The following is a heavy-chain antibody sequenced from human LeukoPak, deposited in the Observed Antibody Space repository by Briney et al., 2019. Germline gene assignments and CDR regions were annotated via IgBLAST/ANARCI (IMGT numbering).Heavy chain of an antibody. CDR3: AREGVAGALDD. CDR1: GITFNYYW. CDR2: INSDGSTT. V-gene: IGHV3-74*01. D-gene: IGHD6-19*01. J-gene: IGHJ4*02. Sequence: PGGSLRLSCAASGITFNYYWIHWVRQAPGEGLVWVSRINSDGSTTSYADSVEGRFTISRDNAKNTLYLQMSSLRVEDTAVYFCAREGVAGALDDWGQGTVVTVPS.